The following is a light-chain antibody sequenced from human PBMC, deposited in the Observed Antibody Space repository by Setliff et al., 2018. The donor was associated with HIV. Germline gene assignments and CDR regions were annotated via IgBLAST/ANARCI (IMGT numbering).Light chain of an antibody. CDR3: QQRRSWVT. Sequence: ETLLTQSPDTLSLSPGETATLSCKASQSVSTFVAWYQQKPGQAPRLLIYDTSTRATAIPDRFRGSGSGTDFTLTISSLEPEDFAVYYCQQRRSWVTFGGGTKVDIK. CDR1: QSVSTF. CDR2: DTS. J-gene: IGKJ4*01. V-gene: IGKV3-11*01.